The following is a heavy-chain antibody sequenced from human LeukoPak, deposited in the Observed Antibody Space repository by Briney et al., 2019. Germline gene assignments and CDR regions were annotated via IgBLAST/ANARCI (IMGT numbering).Heavy chain of an antibody. CDR2: IYYSGST. Sequence: SETLSLTCPVSLGSISSYYCSWIRQPPGRGLEWIGYIYYSGSTNYNPSLKSRVTISVDTSKNQFSLKLSSVTAADTAVYYCARGRGSTVTNDYWGQGTLVTVSS. V-gene: IGHV4-59*01. D-gene: IGHD4-17*01. CDR3: ARGRGSTVTNDY. CDR1: LGSISSYY. J-gene: IGHJ4*02.